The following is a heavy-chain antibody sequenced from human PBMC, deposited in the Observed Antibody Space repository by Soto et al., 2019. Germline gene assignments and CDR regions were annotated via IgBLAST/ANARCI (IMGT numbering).Heavy chain of an antibody. CDR2: IIPIFGTA. Sequence: QVQLVQSGAEVKKPGSSVKVSCKASGGTFSSYAISWVRQAPGQGLEWMGGIIPIFGTANYAQKLQGRGTTTADESTSTAYMELSSLRSEDTAVYYCASEIFGSQTPDYWGQGTLVTVSS. CDR1: GGTFSSYA. J-gene: IGHJ4*02. D-gene: IGHD3-3*01. CDR3: ASEIFGSQTPDY. V-gene: IGHV1-69*01.